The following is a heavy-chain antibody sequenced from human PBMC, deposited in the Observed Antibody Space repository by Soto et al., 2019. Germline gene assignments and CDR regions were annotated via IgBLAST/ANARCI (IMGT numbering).Heavy chain of an antibody. D-gene: IGHD6-13*01. Sequence: AGGFLRLSCAASGFTFSSYSLTWVRQAPGTGLEWVTSISSSSSHIFYADSVKGRFTISRDNAKNLLYLQMNSLRAEDTAVYYCASPEPNSKGYYYYGLDVWGQGTTVTVSS. CDR3: ASPEPNSKGYYYYGLDV. CDR1: GFTFSSYS. CDR2: ISSSSSHI. J-gene: IGHJ6*02. V-gene: IGHV3-21*06.